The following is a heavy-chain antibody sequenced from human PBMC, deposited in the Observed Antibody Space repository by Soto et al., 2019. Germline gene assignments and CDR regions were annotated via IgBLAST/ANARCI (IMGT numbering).Heavy chain of an antibody. D-gene: IGHD2-21*02. CDR2: IYYSGST. J-gene: IGHJ4*02. CDR1: GGSISSYY. CDR3: ARETSDSFLDY. V-gene: IGHV4-59*01. Sequence: PSETLSLTXTVSGGSISSYYWSWIRQPPGKGLEWIGYIYYSGSTNYNPSLKSRVTISVDTSKNQFSLKLSSVTAADTAVYYCARETSDSFLDYWGQGTLVTVSS.